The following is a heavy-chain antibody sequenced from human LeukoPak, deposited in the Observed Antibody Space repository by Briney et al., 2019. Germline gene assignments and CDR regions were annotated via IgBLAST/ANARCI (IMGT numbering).Heavy chain of an antibody. Sequence: PGGSLRLSCTASGFTFSTYAMTWVRQAPGKGLEWVSVISHGGDSAWYADSVKGRFTISRDNSKSTLFLQMNSLRAHDTAIYYCAKGRSGWYEGLDYWGQGILVTVSS. CDR1: GFTFSTYA. V-gene: IGHV3-23*01. CDR2: ISHGGDSA. J-gene: IGHJ4*02. D-gene: IGHD6-19*01. CDR3: AKGRSGWYEGLDY.